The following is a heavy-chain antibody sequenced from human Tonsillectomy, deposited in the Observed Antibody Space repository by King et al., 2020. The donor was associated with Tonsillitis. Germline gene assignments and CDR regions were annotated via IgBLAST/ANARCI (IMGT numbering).Heavy chain of an antibody. Sequence: QLQESGPGLVKPSEALSLTCSVSGASITDYYWSWIRQPPGKGPEWIGYVYYSGSTNSNPSLKSRVTMSIDTSKNQFSLKLTSVTAADTAVYYCASRRGYTSGWYWFDPWGQGTLVTVSS. D-gene: IGHD6-19*01. CDR3: ASRRGYTSGWYWFDP. CDR2: VYYSGST. V-gene: IGHV4-59*03. CDR1: GASITDYY. J-gene: IGHJ5*02.